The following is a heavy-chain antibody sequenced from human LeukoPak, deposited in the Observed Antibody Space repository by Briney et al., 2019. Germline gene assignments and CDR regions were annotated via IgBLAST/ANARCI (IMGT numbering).Heavy chain of an antibody. Sequence: GGSLRLSCATSGLTFTSHGFHWVRQAAGKGLEWVAFIRNDGGDTYHANSVKGRFSISRDNSKNTVYLHMNSLRAEDTAVYYCARDRGKDYFDNWGQGTQVTVSS. D-gene: IGHD4-23*01. CDR3: ARDRGKDYFDN. CDR1: GLTFTSHG. J-gene: IGHJ4*02. CDR2: IRNDGGDT. V-gene: IGHV3-30*02.